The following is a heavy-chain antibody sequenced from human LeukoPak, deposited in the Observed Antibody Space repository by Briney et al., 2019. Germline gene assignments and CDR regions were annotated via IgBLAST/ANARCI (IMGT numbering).Heavy chain of an antibody. CDR1: GFTFSSYW. Sequence: GGSLRLSCAASGFTFSSYWMHWVRQAPGKGLEWVAVIWYDGSNKYYADSVKGRFTISRDNSKNTLYLQMNSLRAEDTAVYYCARDPRRRAYVMDVWGQGTTVTVSS. V-gene: IGHV3-33*08. CDR2: IWYDGSNK. CDR3: ARDPRRRAYVMDV. J-gene: IGHJ6*02.